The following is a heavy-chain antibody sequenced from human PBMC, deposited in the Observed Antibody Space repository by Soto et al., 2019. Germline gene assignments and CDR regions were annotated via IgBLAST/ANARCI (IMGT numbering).Heavy chain of an antibody. D-gene: IGHD5-12*01. Sequence: GGSLRLSCAASGFTFSSYAMSWVRQAPGKGLEWVSAISGSGGSTYYADSVKGRFTISRDNSKNTLYLQMNSLRAEDTAVYYCAKDRGYSGYDDKFFDYWGQGTLVTVSS. J-gene: IGHJ4*02. CDR3: AKDRGYSGYDDKFFDY. CDR1: GFTFSSYA. V-gene: IGHV3-23*01. CDR2: ISGSGGST.